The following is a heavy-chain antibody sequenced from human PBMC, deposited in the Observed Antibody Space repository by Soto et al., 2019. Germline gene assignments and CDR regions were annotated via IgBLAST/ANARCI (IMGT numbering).Heavy chain of an antibody. CDR1: GFTFSSYG. Sequence: GGSLRLSCAASGFTFSSYGMHWVRQAPGKGLEWVAVISYDGSNKYYADSVKGRFTISRDNSKNTLYLQMNSLRAEDTAVYYCAKDPRDGYNFWVFGYWGQGTLVTVSS. V-gene: IGHV3-30*18. CDR3: AKDPRDGYNFWVFGY. J-gene: IGHJ4*02. CDR2: ISYDGSNK. D-gene: IGHD3-3*01.